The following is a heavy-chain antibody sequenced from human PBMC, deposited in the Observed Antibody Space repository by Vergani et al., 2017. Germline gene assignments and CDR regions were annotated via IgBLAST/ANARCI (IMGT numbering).Heavy chain of an antibody. Sequence: EVQLVPSGAEVKKPGESLKISCKGSGYSFTSYWIGWVRQMPGKGLEWMGIIYPGDSDTNYSPSFQGHVTISADKSISTAYLQWSSLKASDTAMYYCARQLELEPYYYYYGMDVWGQGTTVTVSS. CDR2: IYPGDSDT. CDR3: ARQLELEPYYYYYGMDV. D-gene: IGHD1-1*01. V-gene: IGHV5-51*01. J-gene: IGHJ6*02. CDR1: GYSFTSYW.